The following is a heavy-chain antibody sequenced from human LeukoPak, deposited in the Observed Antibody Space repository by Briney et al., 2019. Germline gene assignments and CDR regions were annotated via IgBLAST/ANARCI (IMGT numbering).Heavy chain of an antibody. CDR3: ARDLVTVTKGFDI. J-gene: IGHJ3*02. V-gene: IGHV4-34*01. CDR1: GGSFSGYY. D-gene: IGHD4-17*01. Sequence: SETLSLTCAVYGGSFSGYYWSWIRQPPGKGLEWIGEINHSGSTNYNPSLKSRVTISIDTSKNQFSLKLRSVTAADTAVYYCARDLVTVTKGFDIWGQGTVVSVSS. CDR2: INHSGST.